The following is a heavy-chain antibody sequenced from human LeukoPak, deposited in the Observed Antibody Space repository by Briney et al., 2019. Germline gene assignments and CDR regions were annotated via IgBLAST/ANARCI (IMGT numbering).Heavy chain of an antibody. CDR2: VRSSGSTR. CDR3: ARADCSSTSCYEFDY. CDR1: VFTFSEYY. Sequence: GGSLRLSCAASVFTFSEYYMSWICQALGTGLEWVSYVRSSGSTRYYAEAVKGRFTISRDNAKNSLYLQMNSLRAEDTAVYYCARADCSSTSCYEFDYWGQGTLVTVSS. D-gene: IGHD2-2*01. V-gene: IGHV3-11*04. J-gene: IGHJ4*02.